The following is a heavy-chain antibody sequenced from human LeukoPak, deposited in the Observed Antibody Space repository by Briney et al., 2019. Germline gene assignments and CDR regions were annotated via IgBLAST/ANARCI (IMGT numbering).Heavy chain of an antibody. CDR3: ARINWNYFDY. V-gene: IGHV4-59*08. CDR1: GGSISSYY. CDR2: LYYSGNT. D-gene: IGHD1-20*01. Sequence: SDTLSLTCTVSGGSISSYYWSWIRQPPGKGLEWIGHLYYSGNTNYNPSLKSRLTMSADRSRNQFSLKLSSVTAADTAVYYCARINWNYFDYWGQGILVTVSS. J-gene: IGHJ4*02.